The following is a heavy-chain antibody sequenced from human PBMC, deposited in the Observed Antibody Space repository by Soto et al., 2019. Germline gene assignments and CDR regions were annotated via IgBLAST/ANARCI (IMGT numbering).Heavy chain of an antibody. D-gene: IGHD3-10*01. CDR1: GFSLTTRGVG. CDR3: AHRPRGFSYYFDC. CDR2: IYWDDDE. J-gene: IGHJ4*02. V-gene: IGHV2-5*02. Sequence: QITLKESGPTLVKPTQTLTLTCTFSGFSLTTRGVGVGWIRQPPGKALEWLALIYWDDDEGYSPSLKSRLTIPKATSKTQVVLTTTNMDPVDTATYYCAHRPRGFSYYFDCWGQGTLVTVSS.